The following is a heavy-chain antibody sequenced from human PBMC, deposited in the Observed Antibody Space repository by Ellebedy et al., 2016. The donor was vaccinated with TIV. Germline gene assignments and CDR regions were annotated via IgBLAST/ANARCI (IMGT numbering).Heavy chain of an antibody. V-gene: IGHV4-59*01. CDR2: IYYSGST. J-gene: IGHJ4*02. CDR1: GGSISSYY. D-gene: IGHD6-19*01. Sequence: MPSETLSLTCTVSGGSISSYYWSWIRQPPEKGLEWIGYIYYSGSTNYNPSLKSRVTISVDTSKNQFSLKLSSVTAADTAVYYCARYPGVAAHYFDYWGQGTLVTVSS. CDR3: ARYPGVAAHYFDY.